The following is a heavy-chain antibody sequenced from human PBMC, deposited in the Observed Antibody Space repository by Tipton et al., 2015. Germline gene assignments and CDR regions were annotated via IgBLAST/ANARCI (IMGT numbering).Heavy chain of an antibody. CDR3: AADDTLIMS. Sequence: QLVQSGAEVKKPGTSVKVSCKTSGFTFSNSAVQWVRHARGQRLEWIGWIVVGSGNTKYAEKFQQRVSITRDLSTDTIYMELSSLRSGDTAVYYCAADDTLIMSWGQGTLVTVSS. D-gene: IGHD3-16*01. V-gene: IGHV1-58*01. CDR1: GFTFSNSA. CDR2: IVVGSGNT. J-gene: IGHJ4*02.